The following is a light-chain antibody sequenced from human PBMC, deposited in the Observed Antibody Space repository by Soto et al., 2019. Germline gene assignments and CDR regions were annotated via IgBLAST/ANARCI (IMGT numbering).Light chain of an antibody. CDR3: SLYVGNNNLV. CDR1: SSDVGGYNY. CDR2: EVS. Sequence: QSALTQPPSASGSPGQSVTISCTGTSSDVGGYNYVSWYQQHPGKAPKLMIYEVSKRPSGVPDRFSGSKSGNTASLTVSGLQAEDEADYYCSLYVGNNNLVFGGGTKVTVL. V-gene: IGLV2-8*01. J-gene: IGLJ2*01.